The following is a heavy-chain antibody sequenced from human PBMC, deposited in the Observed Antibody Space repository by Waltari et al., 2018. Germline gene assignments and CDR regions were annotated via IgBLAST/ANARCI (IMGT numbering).Heavy chain of an antibody. CDR1: GFTFSDYY. CDR3: ARSDGSGSYYNGDDAFDI. Sequence: QVQLVESGGGLVKPGGSLRLSCAASGFTFSDYYMSWIRQAPGKGLEWGSYISSRGSTIYYADSVKGRFTISRDNAKNSLYLQMNSLRAEDTAVYYCARSDGSGSYYNGDDAFDIWGQGTMVTVSS. J-gene: IGHJ3*02. V-gene: IGHV3-11*01. D-gene: IGHD3-10*01. CDR2: ISSRGSTI.